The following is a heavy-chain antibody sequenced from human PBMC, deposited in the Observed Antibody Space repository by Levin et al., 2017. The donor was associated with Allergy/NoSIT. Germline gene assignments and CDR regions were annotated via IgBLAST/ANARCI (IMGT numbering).Heavy chain of an antibody. V-gene: IGHV3-13*04. CDR3: ARDGGGTGGYYYYGMDV. Sequence: GESLKISCSASXXTXSRYDMQGDRQGTGKGLEWVSAIGTAGDTYYSNSVKGRFTTSREDAKNSLYLQMNSLRAGDTAVYFCARDGGGTGGYYYYGMDVWGQGTTVTVSS. J-gene: IGHJ6*01. CDR1: XXTXSRYD. D-gene: IGHD1-26*01. CDR2: IGTAGDT.